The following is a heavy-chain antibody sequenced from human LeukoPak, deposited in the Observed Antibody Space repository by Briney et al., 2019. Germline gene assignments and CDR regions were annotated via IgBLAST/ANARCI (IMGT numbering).Heavy chain of an antibody. D-gene: IGHD2-15*01. Sequence: SETLSLTCAVYGGSFSGYYWSWIRQPPGKGLEWIGEINHSGSTNYNPSLKSRVTISVDTSKNQFSLKLSSVTAADTAVYYCARRRGYCSGGSCGNWFDPWGQGTLVTVSS. CDR3: ARRRGYCSGGSCGNWFDP. CDR2: INHSGST. CDR1: GGSFSGYY. J-gene: IGHJ5*02. V-gene: IGHV4-34*01.